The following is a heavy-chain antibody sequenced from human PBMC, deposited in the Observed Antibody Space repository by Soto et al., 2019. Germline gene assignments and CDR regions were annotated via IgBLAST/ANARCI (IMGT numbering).Heavy chain of an antibody. D-gene: IGHD2-2*01. J-gene: IGHJ4*02. CDR2: IWYDGSNK. CDR3: AKDHDCSSTSCYPDY. V-gene: IGHV3-33*06. Sequence: PGGSLRLSCAASGFTFSSYGMHWVRQAPGKGLEWVAVIWYDGSNKYYADSVKGRFTISRDNSKNTLYLQMNSLRAEDTAVYYCAKDHDCSSTSCYPDYWGQGTLVTVSS. CDR1: GFTFSSYG.